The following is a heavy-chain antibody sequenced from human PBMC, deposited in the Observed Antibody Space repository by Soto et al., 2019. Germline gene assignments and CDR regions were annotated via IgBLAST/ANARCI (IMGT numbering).Heavy chain of an antibody. CDR2: IIPIFGTA. CDR3: ASSDYGDYGY. D-gene: IGHD4-17*01. J-gene: IGHJ4*02. V-gene: IGHV1-69*13. Sequence: SVKVSCKASGGTLSSYAISWVRQAPGQGLEWMGGIIPIFGTANYAQRFQGRVTITADESTSTAYMELSSLRSEDTAVYYCASSDYGDYGYWGQGTLVTVSS. CDR1: GGTLSSYA.